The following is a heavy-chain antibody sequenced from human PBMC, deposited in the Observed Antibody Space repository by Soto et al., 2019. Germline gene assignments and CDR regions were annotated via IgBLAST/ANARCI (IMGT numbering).Heavy chain of an antibody. V-gene: IGHV4-30-4*01. CDR2: IYYSGST. CDR1: GGSISSGDYY. Sequence: SETLSLTCTVSGGSISSGDYYGSWIRQPPGKGLEWIGYIYYSGSTYYNPSLKSRVTISVDTSKNQFSLKLSSVTAADTAVYYCARGGYCTNGVCYGGYYYGMDVWGQGTTVTVSS. CDR3: ARGGYCTNGVCYGGYYYGMDV. D-gene: IGHD2-8*01. J-gene: IGHJ6*02.